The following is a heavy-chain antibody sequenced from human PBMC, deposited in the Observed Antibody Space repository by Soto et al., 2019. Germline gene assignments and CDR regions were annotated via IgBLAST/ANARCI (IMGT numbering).Heavy chain of an antibody. CDR2: IHYSGST. J-gene: IGHJ4*02. CDR3: ARHMRAAAAPLAY. V-gene: IGHV4-39*01. D-gene: IGHD6-25*01. Sequence: SDTLSLTCTVSGGSIRDTIYYWGWIRQPPGKGLEWIGSIHYSGSTHYNPSLKSRVTISVDPSKSQFSLNLTSVTPADTSVYYCARHMRAAAAPLAYWGQGTVVTVSS. CDR1: GGSIRDTIYY.